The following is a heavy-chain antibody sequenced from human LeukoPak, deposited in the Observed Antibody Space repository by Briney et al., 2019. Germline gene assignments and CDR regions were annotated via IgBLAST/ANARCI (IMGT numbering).Heavy chain of an antibody. V-gene: IGHV2-5*02. Sequence: SGPTLVKPTQTLTLTCTFSGFSLSTNGVGVGWIRQPPGKALEWLALIYWDDDKRYNPSLKSRLTITKDTSKNQVVLTLTNMDPVDTATYYCAHGLRVTTIGWYFDFWGRGTLVTVSS. J-gene: IGHJ2*01. CDR2: IYWDDDK. D-gene: IGHD4-17*01. CDR1: GFSLSTNGVG. CDR3: AHGLRVTTIGWYFDF.